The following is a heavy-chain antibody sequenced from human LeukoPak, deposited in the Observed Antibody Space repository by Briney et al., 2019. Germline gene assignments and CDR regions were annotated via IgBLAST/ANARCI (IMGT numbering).Heavy chain of an antibody. D-gene: IGHD3-22*01. CDR3: ARGLDYYDSSGYSPYYYYYYMDV. CDR2: IIPIFGTA. Sequence: ASVKVSCKASGYIFTSYAINWVRQAPGQGLEWMGGIIPIFGTANYAQKFQGRVTITADKSTSTAYMELSSLRSEDTAVYYCARGLDYYDSSGYSPYYYYYYMDVWGKGTTVTVSS. CDR1: GYIFTSYA. J-gene: IGHJ6*03. V-gene: IGHV1-69*06.